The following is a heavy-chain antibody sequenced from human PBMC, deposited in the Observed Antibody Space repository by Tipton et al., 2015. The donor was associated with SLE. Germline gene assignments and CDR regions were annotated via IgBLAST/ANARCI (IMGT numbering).Heavy chain of an antibody. V-gene: IGHV4-59*08. CDR2: IYYSGATTT. CDR3: AKLGYCTDDICYTGIDH. Sequence: TLSLTCTVSGVSISTYYWSWIRQPPGKGLEWVGYIYYSGATTTNYNPSLERRLTISIDTSRNQFSLELRSVTAADTAVYYCAKLGYCTDDICYTGIDHWGQGTPVTVSS. CDR1: GVSISTYY. J-gene: IGHJ4*02. D-gene: IGHD2-8*01.